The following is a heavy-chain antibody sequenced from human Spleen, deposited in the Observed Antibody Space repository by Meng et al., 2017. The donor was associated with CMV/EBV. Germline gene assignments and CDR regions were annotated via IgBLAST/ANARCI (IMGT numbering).Heavy chain of an antibody. J-gene: IGHJ6*02. V-gene: IGHV5-51*01. CDR3: ARHEYSSPTHYYYYYGMDV. Sequence: GGSLRLSCKGSGYSFTSYWIGWVRQMPGKGREWMGIIYPGDSDTRYSPSFQGQVTISAGKSISTAYLQWSSLKASDTAMYYCARHEYSSPTHYYYYYGMDVWGQGTTVTVSS. CDR2: IYPGDSDT. CDR1: GYSFTSYW. D-gene: IGHD6-6*01.